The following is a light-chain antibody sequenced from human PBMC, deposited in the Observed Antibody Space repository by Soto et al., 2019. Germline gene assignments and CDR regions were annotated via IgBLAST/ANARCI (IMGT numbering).Light chain of an antibody. CDR3: QQYKDGTFT. CDR2: VSS. V-gene: IGKV3-15*01. J-gene: IGKJ3*01. CDR1: QRVRGN. Sequence: EIVMTQSPATLSVSPGERVTLPCRASQRVRGNLAWYQQKPGQAPTRLIYVSSTRVTGIPARVSGSGSEPEFILTIRTLQSEEFAIYYCQQYKDGTFTFGPRTKVD.